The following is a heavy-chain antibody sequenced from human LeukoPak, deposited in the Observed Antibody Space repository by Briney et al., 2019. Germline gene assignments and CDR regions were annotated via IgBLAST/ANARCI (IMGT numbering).Heavy chain of an antibody. CDR3: AKRGNAISFFDP. CDR2: LSGTGDIT. V-gene: IGHV3-23*01. J-gene: IGHJ5*02. CDR1: GFTFSYYA. D-gene: IGHD2/OR15-2a*01. Sequence: PGGSLRLSCAASGFTFSYYAMYWVRQAPGKGLEWVSGLSGTGDITYYTDSVKGRFTISRDNSKNTLYLEMNNLRAEDTALYYCAKRGNAISFFDPWGQGTLVTVSS.